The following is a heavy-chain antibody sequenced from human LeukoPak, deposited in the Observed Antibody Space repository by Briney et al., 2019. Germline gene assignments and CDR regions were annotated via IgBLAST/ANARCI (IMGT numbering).Heavy chain of an antibody. D-gene: IGHD4-11*01. CDR3: ARDPYSGLFDY. V-gene: IGHV3-21*01. CDR1: GFTFSSYS. CDR2: ISSSSSYI. J-gene: IGHJ4*02. Sequence: GGSLRLSCAASGFTFSSYSMNWVRQAPRKGLEWVSSISSSSSYIYYADSLKGRFTISRDNAKNSLYLQMNSLRAEDTAVYYCARDPYSGLFDYWGQGTLVTVSS.